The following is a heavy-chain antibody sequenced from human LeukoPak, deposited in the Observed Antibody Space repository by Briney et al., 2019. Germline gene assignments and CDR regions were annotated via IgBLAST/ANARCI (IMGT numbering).Heavy chain of an antibody. CDR2: IYPGDSDT. D-gene: IGHD5-18*01. CDR1: GYSFTSYW. V-gene: IGHV5-51*01. CDR3: ARPTAMASFDY. J-gene: IGHJ4*02. Sequence: GEPLKISCKGSGYSFTSYWIGWVRQMPGKGLEWMGIIYPGDSDTRYSPSFQGQVTISADKSISTAYLQWSSLKASDTAVYYCARPTAMASFDYWGQGTLVTVSS.